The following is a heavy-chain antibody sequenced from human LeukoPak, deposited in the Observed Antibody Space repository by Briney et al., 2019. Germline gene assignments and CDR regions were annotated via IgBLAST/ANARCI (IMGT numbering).Heavy chain of an antibody. CDR3: ARGKVGATRVNYYNYGMDV. J-gene: IGHJ6*02. Sequence: SETLSLTCAVYGGSFSGYYWSWIRQPPGKGLEWIGEINHSGSTNYNPSLKSRVTISVDTSKNQFSLKLSSVTAADTAVYYCARGKVGATRVNYYNYGMDVWGQGTTVTVSS. CDR1: GGSFSGYY. V-gene: IGHV4-34*01. D-gene: IGHD1-26*01. CDR2: INHSGST.